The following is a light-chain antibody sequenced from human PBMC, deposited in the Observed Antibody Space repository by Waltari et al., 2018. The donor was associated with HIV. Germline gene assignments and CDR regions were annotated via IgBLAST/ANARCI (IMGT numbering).Light chain of an antibody. V-gene: IGKV2-28*01. CDR1: QSLLHRSGYYY. CDR2: LGS. J-gene: IGKJ5*01. Sequence: DIVMTQSPLSLPVPPGEPASISCRSSQSLLHRSGYYYLDWYLQKPGQSPQLLIYLGSNRASGVPGRISGSGSGTDFTLKISRVEAEDVGVYYCMQGLQTPTFGQGTRLEIK. CDR3: MQGLQTPT.